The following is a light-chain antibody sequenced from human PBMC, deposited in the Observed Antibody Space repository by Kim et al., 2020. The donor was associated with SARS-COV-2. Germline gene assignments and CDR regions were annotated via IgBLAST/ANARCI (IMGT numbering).Light chain of an antibody. CDR3: QQYDMSPLT. J-gene: IGKJ4*01. Sequence: SPGERATLSCMASQSVSSSYLAWYQQKPGQAPRLRIYGASSRATGIPDRFSGSESGTDFTLTISRLEPEDFAVYYCQQYDMSPLTFGGGTKVDIK. V-gene: IGKV3-20*01. CDR2: GAS. CDR1: QSVSSSY.